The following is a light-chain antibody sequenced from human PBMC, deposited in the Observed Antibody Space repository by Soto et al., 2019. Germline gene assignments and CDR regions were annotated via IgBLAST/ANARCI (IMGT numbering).Light chain of an antibody. CDR2: VAS. CDR3: QQSYNIPLT. V-gene: IGKV1-39*01. CDR1: QTINSY. Sequence: DIQMTQSPSPLSASVGDRATITCRASQTINSYLNWYQQKPGQAPKLLIYVASSLQSGVPSRFSGRGSGTDFTLTISSLEPEDFATYYCQQSYNIPLTFGPGTKVDIK. J-gene: IGKJ3*01.